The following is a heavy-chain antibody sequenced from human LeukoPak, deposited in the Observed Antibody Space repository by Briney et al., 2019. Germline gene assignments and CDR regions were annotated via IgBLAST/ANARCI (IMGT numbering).Heavy chain of an antibody. J-gene: IGHJ4*02. D-gene: IGHD3-9*01. CDR1: GGSISSYY. CDR3: ARGLWNILTGYYIDY. Sequence: SETLSLTCTVSGGSISSYYWSWIRQPPGKGLEWIGYIYYSGSTNYSPSLKSRVTISVDTSKNQFSLKLSSVTAADTAVYYCARGLWNILTGYYIDYWGQGTLVTVSS. CDR2: IYYSGST. V-gene: IGHV4-59*08.